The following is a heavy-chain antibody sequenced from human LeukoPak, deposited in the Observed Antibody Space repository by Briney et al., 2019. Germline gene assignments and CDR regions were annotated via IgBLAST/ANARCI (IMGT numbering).Heavy chain of an antibody. V-gene: IGHV3-23*01. Sequence: GGSLRLSCAASTFTFRSYAMSWVRQAPRKGLEWVSAISAGADSTYYADSVQGRFTISRDNSKNTLFLQMSGLRAEDTAVYFCARGAYGDFDSWGQGTLVTVSS. CDR2: ISAGADST. D-gene: IGHD4-17*01. J-gene: IGHJ5*01. CDR3: ARGAYGDFDS. CDR1: TFTFRSYA.